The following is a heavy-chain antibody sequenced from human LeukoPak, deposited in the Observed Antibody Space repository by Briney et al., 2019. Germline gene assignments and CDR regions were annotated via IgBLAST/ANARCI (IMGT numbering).Heavy chain of an antibody. CDR1: GFSSSNNA. D-gene: IGHD2-2*03. V-gene: IGHV3-23*01. CDR3: AMDRGF. CDR2: ISGSGSSA. J-gene: IGHJ3*01. Sequence: HAGGSLRLSCAASGFSSSNNAMRWVRQAPGKGLEWVSSISGSGSSANYADSVKGRFTISRDNSKNTLYLQMNSLRVEDTAVYFCAMDRGFWGQGTMITVSS.